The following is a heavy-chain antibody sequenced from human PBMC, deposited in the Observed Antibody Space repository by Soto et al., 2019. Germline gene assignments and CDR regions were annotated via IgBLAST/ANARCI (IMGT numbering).Heavy chain of an antibody. CDR1: GFTFSSYG. J-gene: IGHJ4*02. CDR3: AKAPTVTTEGVYYFDY. V-gene: IGHV3-30*18. Sequence: GGSLRLSCAASGFTFSSYGMHWVRQAPGKGLEWVAVISYDGSNKYYADSVKGRFTISRDNSKNTLYLQMNSLRAEDTAVYYCAKAPTVTTEGVYYFDYWGQGTLVTVSS. D-gene: IGHD4-17*01. CDR2: ISYDGSNK.